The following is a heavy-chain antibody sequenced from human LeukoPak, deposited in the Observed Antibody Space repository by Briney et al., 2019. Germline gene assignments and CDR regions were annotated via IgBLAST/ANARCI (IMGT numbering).Heavy chain of an antibody. CDR2: INHSGST. V-gene: IGHV4-34*01. J-gene: IGHJ4*02. Sequence: PSETLSLTCAVYGGSFSGYYWSWIRQPPGKGLEWIGEINHSGSTNYNPSLKSRVTISVDTSKNQFSLKLSSVTAADTAVYYCARVSGVAGTIRLDYWGQGTLVTVSS. CDR3: ARVSGVAGTIRLDY. D-gene: IGHD6-19*01. CDR1: GGSFSGYY.